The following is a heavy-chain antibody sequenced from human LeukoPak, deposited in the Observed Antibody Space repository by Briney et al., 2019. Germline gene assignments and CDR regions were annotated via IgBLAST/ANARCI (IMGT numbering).Heavy chain of an antibody. CDR2: ITGAGSGT. CDR1: GFTFKSYG. J-gene: IGHJ4*02. Sequence: SGGSLRLSCAASGFTFKSYGMTWVRQVPGKGLEWVSSITGAGSGTKYADSVSGRFTISRDNSKNTLSLQMTGLRAEDTAVYYCAREVAVAMDLDYWGQGTLVTVSS. CDR3: AREVAVAMDLDY. V-gene: IGHV3-23*01. D-gene: IGHD5-18*01.